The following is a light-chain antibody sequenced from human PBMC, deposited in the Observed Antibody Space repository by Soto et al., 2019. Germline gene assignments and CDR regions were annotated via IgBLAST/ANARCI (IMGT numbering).Light chain of an antibody. CDR3: QQYNNWRT. CDR1: QSVSSN. V-gene: IGKV3-15*01. CDR2: GAS. Sequence: EIVMTQSPATLSVSPGERATLSCRASQSVSSNLAWYQQKPAQAPRLLIDGASTRATGIPARFSGSGSGTEFTLTISSLQAEDFAVYYCQQYNNWRTFGQGTKVEIK. J-gene: IGKJ1*01.